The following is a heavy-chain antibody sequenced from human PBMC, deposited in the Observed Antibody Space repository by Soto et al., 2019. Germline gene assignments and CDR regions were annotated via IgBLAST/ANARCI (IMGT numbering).Heavy chain of an antibody. CDR3: AKDRASSLDY. V-gene: IGHV3-30*18. D-gene: IGHD2-2*01. CDR1: GFTFSSYG. Sequence: GGSLRLSCAASGFTFSSYGMHWVRQAPGKGLEWVAVISYDGSNKYYADSVKGRFTISRDNSKNTLYLQMNSLRAEDTAVYYCAKDRASSLDYWGQGTLVTVSS. J-gene: IGHJ4*02. CDR2: ISYDGSNK.